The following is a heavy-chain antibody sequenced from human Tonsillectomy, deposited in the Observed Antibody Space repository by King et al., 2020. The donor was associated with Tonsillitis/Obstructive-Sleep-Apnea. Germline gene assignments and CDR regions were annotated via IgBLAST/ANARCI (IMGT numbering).Heavy chain of an antibody. Sequence: VQLVESGGEVKKPGASVKVSCKASGYTFSSYGISWVRQAPGQGLEWMGWISAYNGNTNNAQKLQGRGTMTTDTSTSTVYMELMSLRSDDTAVYYCARSPVVGPTRGDYWGQGTLVTVSS. V-gene: IGHV1-18*01. D-gene: IGHD1-26*01. CDR1: GYTFSSYG. CDR3: ARSPVVGPTRGDY. J-gene: IGHJ4*02. CDR2: ISAYNGNT.